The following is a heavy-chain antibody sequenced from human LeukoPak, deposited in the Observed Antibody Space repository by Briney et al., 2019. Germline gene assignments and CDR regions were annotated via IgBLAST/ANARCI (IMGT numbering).Heavy chain of an antibody. D-gene: IGHD6-13*01. CDR1: ALTFSDYY. J-gene: IGHJ4*02. Sequence: PGGSLTLSCPASALTFSDYYMSWIRQAPGNGLEWVSYISSSSSYTNYADSVKGRFTIPRDNAKNSLYLQMNSLRAEDTAVYYCARDSSEAAAGQFDYWGQGTLVTVSS. CDR2: ISSSSSYT. V-gene: IGHV3-11*06. CDR3: ARDSSEAAAGQFDY.